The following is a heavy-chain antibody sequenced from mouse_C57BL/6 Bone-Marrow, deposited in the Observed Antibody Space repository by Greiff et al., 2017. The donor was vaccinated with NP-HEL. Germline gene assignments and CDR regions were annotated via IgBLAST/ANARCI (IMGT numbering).Heavy chain of an antibody. J-gene: IGHJ4*01. CDR3: AMVTTYYAMDY. Sequence: VQLQQSGAELVRPGTSVKMSCKASGYTFTNYWIGWAKQRPGHGLEWIGDIYPGGGYTNYNEKFKGKATLTADKSSSTAYMQFSSLTSEDSAIYYCAMVTTYYAMDYWGQGTSVTVSS. CDR2: IYPGGGYT. CDR1: GYTFTNYW. V-gene: IGHV1-63*01. D-gene: IGHD2-2*01.